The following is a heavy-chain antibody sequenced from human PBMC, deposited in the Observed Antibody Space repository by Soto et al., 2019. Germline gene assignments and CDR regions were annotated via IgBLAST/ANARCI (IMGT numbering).Heavy chain of an antibody. CDR1: GFTFSNAW. V-gene: IGHV3-15*01. Sequence: GGSLRLSCAASGFTFSNAWMSWVRQAPGKGLEWVGRIKSKTDGGTTDYAAPVKGRFTISRDDSKNTLYLQMNSLKTEDTDVYYCTTDVSVTYYYDSSGYPNWFDPWGQGTLVTVSS. CDR2: IKSKTDGGTT. J-gene: IGHJ5*02. D-gene: IGHD3-22*01. CDR3: TTDVSVTYYYDSSGYPNWFDP.